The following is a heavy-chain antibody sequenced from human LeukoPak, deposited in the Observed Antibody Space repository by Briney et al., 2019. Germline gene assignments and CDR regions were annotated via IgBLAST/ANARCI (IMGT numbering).Heavy chain of an antibody. CDR3: ARAGVVDFTNYGSAAFDY. CDR2: ITSSSAYI. D-gene: IGHD4-11*01. CDR1: GFTFSTHS. J-gene: IGHJ4*02. Sequence: GGSLRLSCAASGFTFSTHSMNWVRQAPGKGLEWVSSITSSSAYIYYADSVRGRFTISRDNAENSLFLQMNSLRVEDTAVYYCARAGVVDFTNYGSAAFDYWGQGTLVTVSS. V-gene: IGHV3-21*01.